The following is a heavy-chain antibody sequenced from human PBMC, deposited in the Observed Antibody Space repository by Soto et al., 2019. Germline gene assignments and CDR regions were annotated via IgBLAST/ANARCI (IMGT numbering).Heavy chain of an antibody. Sequence: PGGSLRLSCEASGFSFSTYSMHWVRQAPGKGLEWVSSIGRRSDIYYADSVKGRFTISRDNAKNSVSLQMNSLRDEDTAVYYCAREETAWPRADGLDVWGQGTTVTVSS. D-gene: IGHD2-21*02. CDR1: GFSFSTYS. J-gene: IGHJ6*02. CDR2: IGRRSDI. V-gene: IGHV3-21*01. CDR3: AREETAWPRADGLDV.